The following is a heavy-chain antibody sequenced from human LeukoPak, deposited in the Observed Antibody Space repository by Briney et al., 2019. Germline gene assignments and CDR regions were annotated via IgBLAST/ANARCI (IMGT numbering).Heavy chain of an antibody. D-gene: IGHD5-12*01. CDR2: INHSGST. Sequence: SETLSLTCAVYGGSFSGYYWSWIRQPPGKGLEWIGEINHSGSTYYNPSLKSRVTISVDTSKNQFSLKLSSVTAADTAVYYCARVTMVSGYMRDFDYWGQGTLVTVSS. V-gene: IGHV4-34*09. J-gene: IGHJ4*02. CDR1: GGSFSGYY. CDR3: ARVTMVSGYMRDFDY.